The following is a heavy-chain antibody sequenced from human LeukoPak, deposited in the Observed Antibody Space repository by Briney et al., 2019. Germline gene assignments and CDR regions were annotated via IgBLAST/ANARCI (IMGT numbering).Heavy chain of an antibody. J-gene: IGHJ4*02. V-gene: IGHV3-48*01. Sequence: GGSLRLSCTASGFTLSTYGMIWVRQAPGTGLKWISYISDSSSLINYEDSVKGRFTISRDNSKNTLYLQMSSLRAEDTAVYYCAKGGAGDLYYFDYWGQGTLVTLSS. CDR3: AKGGAGDLYYFDY. CDR1: GFTLSTYG. CDR2: ISDSSSLI. D-gene: IGHD4-17*01.